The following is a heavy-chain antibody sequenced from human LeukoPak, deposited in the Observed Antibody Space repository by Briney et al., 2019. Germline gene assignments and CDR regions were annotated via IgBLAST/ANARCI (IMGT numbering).Heavy chain of an antibody. CDR3: AKDLNPTYYDFWSGYYTVDY. J-gene: IGHJ4*02. Sequence: GGSLRLSCAASGFTFSSYAMSWVRQAPGKGLEWVSAFSGSGGSTYYADSVKGRFAISRDNSKNTLYLQMNSLRAEDTAVYYCAKDLNPTYYDFWSGYYTVDYWGQGTLVTVSS. V-gene: IGHV3-23*01. CDR1: GFTFSSYA. D-gene: IGHD3-3*01. CDR2: FSGSGGST.